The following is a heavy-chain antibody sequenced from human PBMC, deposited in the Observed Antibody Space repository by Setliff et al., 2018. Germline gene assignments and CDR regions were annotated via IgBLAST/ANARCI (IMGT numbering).Heavy chain of an antibody. CDR2: ISGYNGNT. D-gene: IGHD6-19*01. Sequence: ASVKVSCKASGFTFKTYSFSWIRQAPGQGLEWVGWISGYNGNTNYAQNIQGRVTMTTDTPTSTAYMELRSLRSDDTAVYYCARSPPNRGSGSGWYGDFWGQGTLVTVSS. J-gene: IGHJ4*02. CDR3: ARSPPNRGSGSGWYGDF. CDR1: GFTFKTYS. V-gene: IGHV1-18*01.